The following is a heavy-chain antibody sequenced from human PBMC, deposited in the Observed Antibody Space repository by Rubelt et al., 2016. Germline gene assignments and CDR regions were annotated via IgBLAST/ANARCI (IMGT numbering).Heavy chain of an antibody. CDR2: IKQDGSQN. V-gene: IGHV3-7*01. D-gene: IGHD1-14*01. Sequence: EVQLVESGGGLVQPATSVRLSCAASGFTFSNYWMSWVRQAPGKGLEWVANIKQDGSQNYYVDSVKGRFTISRDNAKNSVYLEMNSLRAEDTAVYYCARRRTGGVYFDSWGQGTLVTVSS. CDR3: ARRRTGGVYFDS. J-gene: IGHJ4*02. CDR1: GFTFSNYW.